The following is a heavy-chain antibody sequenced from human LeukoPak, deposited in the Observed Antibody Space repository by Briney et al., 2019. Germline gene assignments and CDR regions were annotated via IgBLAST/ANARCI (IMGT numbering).Heavy chain of an antibody. D-gene: IGHD3-16*02. V-gene: IGHV4-4*02. Sequence: PSGTLSLTCDVSGGSIDSTNWWNWVRQPPGKGLEWIGEIHHDGRINYNPSLKSRVTLSVDKSKNQFSLRLNSVTAADTAMYYCARSHDHLWGNYPDYWGQGTLVTVSS. CDR1: GGSIDSTNW. J-gene: IGHJ4*02. CDR3: ARSHDHLWGNYPDY. CDR2: IHHDGRI.